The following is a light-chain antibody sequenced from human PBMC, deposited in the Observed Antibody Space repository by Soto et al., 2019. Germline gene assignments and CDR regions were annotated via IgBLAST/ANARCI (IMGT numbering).Light chain of an antibody. V-gene: IGKV3-15*01. CDR3: QQYNDWPLIT. Sequence: EIVMTQSPATLSVSPGERATLSCRASQNINTYFAWYQHKPGQAPRLLIYCASTRTTGIPARFSGSGSGTAFTLTISGLLAEDFALYFCQQYNDWPLITFGQGTRLEIK. CDR1: QNINTY. J-gene: IGKJ5*01. CDR2: CAS.